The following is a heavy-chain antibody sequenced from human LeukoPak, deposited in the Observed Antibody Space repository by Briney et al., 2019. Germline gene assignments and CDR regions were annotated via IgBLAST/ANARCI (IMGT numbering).Heavy chain of an antibody. J-gene: IGHJ6*02. D-gene: IGHD5-18*01. Sequence: ASVKVSCKASGYTFTSYGISWARQAPGQGLEWMGWISAYNGNTNYAQKLQGRVTMTTDTSTSTAYMELRSLRSDDTAVYYCARGGQSGYGYYYYYGMDVWGQGTTVTVSS. CDR3: ARGGQSGYGYYYYYGMDV. V-gene: IGHV1-18*01. CDR1: GYTFTSYG. CDR2: ISAYNGNT.